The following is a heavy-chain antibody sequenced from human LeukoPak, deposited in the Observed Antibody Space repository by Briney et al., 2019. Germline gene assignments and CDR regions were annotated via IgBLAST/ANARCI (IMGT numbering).Heavy chain of an antibody. V-gene: IGHV4/OR15-8*02. Sequence: SETLSLTCGVSGGSISGTNWWSWVRQPPGQGLEWIGEISLAGQTNYNPSLNGRVAMSLDKSSNRLSLHLTSVTAADTATYFCSRESGPFCPFGYWGQGTLVIVSS. CDR3: SRESGPFCPFGY. CDR1: GGSISGTNW. J-gene: IGHJ4*02. CDR2: ISLAGQT. D-gene: IGHD1-26*01.